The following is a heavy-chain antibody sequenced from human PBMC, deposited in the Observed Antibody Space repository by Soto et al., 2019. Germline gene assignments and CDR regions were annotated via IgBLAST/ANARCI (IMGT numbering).Heavy chain of an antibody. CDR2: IIPIFGTA. Sequence: SLQVSCKASGVTFSSYAISWVRQAPGQGLEWMGGIIPIFGTANYAQKFQGRVTITADESTSTAYMELSSLRSEDTAVYYCARSVSYYYYGMDVWGQGTTVTVS. V-gene: IGHV1-69*13. CDR3: ARSVSYYYYGMDV. J-gene: IGHJ6*02. D-gene: IGHD2-8*01. CDR1: GVTFSSYA.